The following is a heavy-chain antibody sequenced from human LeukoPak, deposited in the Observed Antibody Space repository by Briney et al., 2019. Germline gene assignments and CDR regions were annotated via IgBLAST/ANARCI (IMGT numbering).Heavy chain of an antibody. CDR2: VSPSGDIT. D-gene: IGHD3-10*02. V-gene: IGHV3-23*01. CDR3: AELGITMIGGV. CDR1: EFHFSTHG. J-gene: IGHJ6*03. Sequence: GGSLRLSCAASEFHFSTHGMNWVCQAPGKGLEWVSGVSPSGDITYYADSVKGRFTISRDNAKNSLYLQMNSLRAEDTAVYYCAELGITMIGGVWGKGTTVTISS.